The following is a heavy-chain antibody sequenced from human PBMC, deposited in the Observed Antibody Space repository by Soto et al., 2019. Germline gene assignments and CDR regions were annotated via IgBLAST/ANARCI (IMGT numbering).Heavy chain of an antibody. Sequence: LSLTCTVSGGSISSGDYYWSWIRQPPGKGLEWIGYIYDSGTTYYNPSLKSRVTISVDTSKNQFSLKLTSVTAADTAVYYCARVYYGSGSLYYFDYWGQGTLVTVSS. D-gene: IGHD3-10*01. J-gene: IGHJ4*02. CDR1: GGSISSGDYY. V-gene: IGHV4-30-4*01. CDR2: IYDSGTT. CDR3: ARVYYGSGSLYYFDY.